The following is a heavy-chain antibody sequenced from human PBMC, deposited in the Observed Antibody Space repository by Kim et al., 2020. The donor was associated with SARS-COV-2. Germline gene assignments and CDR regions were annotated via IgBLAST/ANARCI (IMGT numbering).Heavy chain of an antibody. V-gene: IGHV3-23*05. CDR3: AKGSGSGWYMDS. Sequence: YADSVKGRFTISRDNSKNTLYLQMNKLRAEDTAVYYCAKGSGSGWYMDSWGQGTLVTVSS. D-gene: IGHD6-19*01. J-gene: IGHJ4*02.